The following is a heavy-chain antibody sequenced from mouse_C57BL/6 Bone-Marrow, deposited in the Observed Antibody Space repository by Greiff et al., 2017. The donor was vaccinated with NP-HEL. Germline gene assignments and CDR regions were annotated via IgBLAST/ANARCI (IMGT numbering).Heavy chain of an antibody. V-gene: IGHV1-55*01. CDR3: ARPPVITTVAGYWYFDV. J-gene: IGHJ1*03. CDR2: IYPGSGST. Sequence: QVQLQQPGAELVKPGASVKMSCKASGYTFTSYWITWVKQRPGQGLEWIGDIYPGSGSTNYNEKFKSKATLTVDTSSSTAYMQLSSLTSEDSAVYYCARPPVITTVAGYWYFDVWGTGTTVTVSS. CDR1: GYTFTSYW. D-gene: IGHD1-1*01.